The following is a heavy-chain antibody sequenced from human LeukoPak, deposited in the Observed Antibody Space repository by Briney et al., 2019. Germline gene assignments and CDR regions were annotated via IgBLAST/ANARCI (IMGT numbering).Heavy chain of an antibody. D-gene: IGHD3-16*01. CDR2: IWYDGSIK. Sequence: GGSLRLSCAASGFTFSRYGMHWVRQAPGKGLEWVAVIWYDGSIKYYAESVKGRFTISKDNSKNALYPQMNSLRAEDTAVYYCAKQPLNDYIWENWGQGTLVTVSS. CDR3: AKQPLNDYIWEN. J-gene: IGHJ4*02. V-gene: IGHV3-33*06. CDR1: GFTFSRYG.